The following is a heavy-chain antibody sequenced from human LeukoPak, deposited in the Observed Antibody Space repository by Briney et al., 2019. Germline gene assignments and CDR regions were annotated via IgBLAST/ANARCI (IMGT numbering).Heavy chain of an antibody. Sequence: PGGSLRLSCAASGFTVSSNYVSWVRQAPGKGLEWVSVIYSGGSTYYADSVKGRFTISRDNSKNTLYLQMNSLRAEDTAVYYCASARYYYYGMDVWGQGTTVTVSS. V-gene: IGHV3-66*01. J-gene: IGHJ6*02. CDR3: ASARYYYYGMDV. CDR2: IYSGGST. CDR1: GFTVSSNY.